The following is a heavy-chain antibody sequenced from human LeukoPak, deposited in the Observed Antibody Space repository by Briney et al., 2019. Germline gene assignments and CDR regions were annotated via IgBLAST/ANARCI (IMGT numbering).Heavy chain of an antibody. Sequence: GGSLRLSCTASGFTFGEYALNWFRQAPGKGLEWVGFIRSKAYGGTTEYAAPVKGRFTVARDDSKIITYLQMNSLKTEDTAVYYCSRVAGVRGLAKYYYMDVWGKGATVTVSS. CDR3: SRVAGVRGLAKYYYMDV. D-gene: IGHD3-10*01. CDR2: IRSKAYGGTT. J-gene: IGHJ6*03. V-gene: IGHV3-49*03. CDR1: GFTFGEYA.